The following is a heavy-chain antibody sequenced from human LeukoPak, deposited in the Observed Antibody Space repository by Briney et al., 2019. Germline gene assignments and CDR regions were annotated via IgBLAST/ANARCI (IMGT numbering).Heavy chain of an antibody. D-gene: IGHD6-6*01. J-gene: IGHJ4*02. CDR2: IDWDDAK. V-gene: IGHV2-70*11. CDR1: GFSLNTSGMC. CDR3: ARLYSSLSGLFDS. Sequence: SGPALVKPTQTLTLTCTFSGFSLNTSGMCVVWIRQPPGKALEWLARIDWDDAKYYSTSLKTRLTISKDTSKNQVVLTMTNMDPVDTATYYCARLYSSLSGLFDSWGQGTLVTVSS.